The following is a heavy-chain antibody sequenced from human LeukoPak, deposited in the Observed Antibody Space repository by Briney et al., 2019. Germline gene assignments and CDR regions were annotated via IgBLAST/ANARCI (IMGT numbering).Heavy chain of an antibody. Sequence: GGSLTLSCAASGFTFTGPSIHWVRQTSGKGMEWLGRVRGKTKNYATEYAASLRGRFTISRDDSRNTAFPQMNNLSPEDTALYYCTRPGRFHLRWQEGGDVDVWGQGTTVTVSS. CDR1: GFTFTGPS. CDR3: TRPGRFHLRWQEGGDVDV. CDR2: VRGKTKNYAT. J-gene: IGHJ6*02. V-gene: IGHV3-73*01. D-gene: IGHD3-16*01.